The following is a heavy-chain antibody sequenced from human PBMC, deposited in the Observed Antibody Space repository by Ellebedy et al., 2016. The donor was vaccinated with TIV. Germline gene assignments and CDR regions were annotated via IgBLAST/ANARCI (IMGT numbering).Heavy chain of an antibody. CDR2: IIPSDSTT. CDR1: GYTFTTYY. Sequence: ASVKVSCXPSGYTFTTYYIHWVRQAPGQGLEWMGVIIPSDSTTSYSHKFQGRVTMTSDTSSSTVFMDLSSLRSEDTAVYYCARDSGRVAASDAFDIWGQGTMVTVSS. J-gene: IGHJ3*02. V-gene: IGHV1-46*01. CDR3: ARDSGRVAASDAFDI. D-gene: IGHD2-15*01.